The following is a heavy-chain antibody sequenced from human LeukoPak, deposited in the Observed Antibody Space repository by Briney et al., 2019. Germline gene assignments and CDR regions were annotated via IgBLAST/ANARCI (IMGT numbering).Heavy chain of an antibody. Sequence: AAVKISFKASGYSFTGYYMHWVRQAPGQGLEWMGWINPNSGGTNYAQKFQGRVTMTTDTSTSTAYMELRSLRSDDTAVYYCARTTEAHSWQTRYYSYYMDVWGKGTTVTVSS. D-gene: IGHD6-13*01. V-gene: IGHV1-2*02. CDR1: GYSFTGYY. CDR2: INPNSGGT. CDR3: ARTTEAHSWQTRYYSYYMDV. J-gene: IGHJ6*03.